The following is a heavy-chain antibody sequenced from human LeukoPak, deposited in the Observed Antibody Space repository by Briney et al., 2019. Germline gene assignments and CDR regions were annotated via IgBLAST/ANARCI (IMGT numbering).Heavy chain of an antibody. D-gene: IGHD2-21*02. V-gene: IGHV4-38-2*02. CDR2: TYHGGTT. J-gene: IGHJ4*02. Sequence: SETLSLTSTVSGYSISSGYLWGWIRQPPGKGLEWIGSTYHGGTTYSNPSLKSRVIISEDTSKNQFSLKLSSVTAADTAVYYCARGSGDWTYYFDYWGQETLVTVSS. CDR1: GYSISSGYL. CDR3: ARGSGDWTYYFDY.